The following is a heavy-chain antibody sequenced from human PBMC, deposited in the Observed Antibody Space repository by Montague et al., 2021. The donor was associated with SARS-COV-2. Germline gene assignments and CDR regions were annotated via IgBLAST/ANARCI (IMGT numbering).Heavy chain of an antibody. CDR3: ARGTRQGYGFRLGSFDS. CDR2: INHSGST. D-gene: IGHD3-10*01. Sequence: SETLSLTCSASGGTAITDTHYWGWVRQPPGKGLEWIGEINHSGSTNYNPSLKSRVTMSVDTSKNQFSLKLSSVTAADTAVYYCARGTRQGYGFRLGSFDSWGQGTLVTVSS. J-gene: IGHJ4*02. V-gene: IGHV4-39*07. CDR1: GGTAITDTHY.